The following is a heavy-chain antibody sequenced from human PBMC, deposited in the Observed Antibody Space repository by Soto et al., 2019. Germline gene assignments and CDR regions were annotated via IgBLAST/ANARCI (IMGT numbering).Heavy chain of an antibody. CDR3: ARGRNYYDSSGDSWFDP. CDR2: INHSGST. J-gene: IGHJ5*02. D-gene: IGHD3-22*01. CDR1: GGSFSGYY. V-gene: IGHV4-34*01. Sequence: SETLSLTCAVYGGSFSGYYWTWIRQPPGTGLEWIGEINHSGSTNYNPSLKSRVTISVDTSKNQFSLKLTSVTAADTAMYYCARGRNYYDSSGDSWFDPWGQGTLVTVSS.